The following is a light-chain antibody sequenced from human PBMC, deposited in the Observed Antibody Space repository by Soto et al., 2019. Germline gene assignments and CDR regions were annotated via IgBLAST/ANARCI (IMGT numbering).Light chain of an antibody. J-gene: IGKJ5*01. V-gene: IGKV3-20*01. Sequence: EIVLTQSPGTLSLSPGERATLSCRASQSVSSSYLAWYQQKPGQAPRLLIYGASSRATGIPDRFSGSGSGTDFTLTISILEPEDFAVYYCQQFDTSPPSTFGQGTRLEIK. CDR1: QSVSSSY. CDR2: GAS. CDR3: QQFDTSPPST.